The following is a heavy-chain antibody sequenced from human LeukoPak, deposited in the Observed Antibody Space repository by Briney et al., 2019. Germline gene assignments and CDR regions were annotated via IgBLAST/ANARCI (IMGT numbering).Heavy chain of an antibody. V-gene: IGHV4-59*01. CDR3: ARVNYDSSGYNFDY. D-gene: IGHD3-22*01. J-gene: IGHJ4*02. CDR2: IYYSRST. CDR1: GGSISSYY. Sequence: SETLSLTCTVSGGSISSYYWSWIRQPPGEGLEWIGYIYYSRSTNYNPSLKSRVTISVDTSKNQFSLKLSSVTAADTAVYYCARVNYDSSGYNFDYWGQGTLVTVSS.